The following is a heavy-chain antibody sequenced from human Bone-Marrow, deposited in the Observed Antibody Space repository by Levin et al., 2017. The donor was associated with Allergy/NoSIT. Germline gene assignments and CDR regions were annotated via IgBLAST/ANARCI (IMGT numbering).Heavy chain of an antibody. CDR3: ARTKYSSSYDWFDA. J-gene: IGHJ5*02. D-gene: IGHD4-11*01. CDR2: INPSGGSR. Sequence: ASVKVSCKASGYTFTDYHLHWVRQVPGRSLEWMVGINPSGGSRSYARRFEGRVTMTSDTSATTVYMELSGLTSDDTAIYYCARTKYSSSYDWFDAWGQGTLVSVSS. V-gene: IGHV1-46*01. CDR1: GYTFTDYH.